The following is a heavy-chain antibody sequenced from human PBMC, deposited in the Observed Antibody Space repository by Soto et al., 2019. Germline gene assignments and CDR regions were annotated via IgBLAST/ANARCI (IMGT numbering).Heavy chain of an antibody. CDR1: GGTFSSYA. CDR3: AREANYYDSSGVFWFDP. Sequence: QVQLVQSGAEVKKPGSSVKVSCKASGGTFSSYAISWVRQAPGQGLEWMGGIIPIFGTANYAQKFQGRVTITADESTSTAYMELSSLRSEDTAVYYCAREANYYDSSGVFWFDPWGQGTLVTVSS. V-gene: IGHV1-69*01. CDR2: IIPIFGTA. D-gene: IGHD3-22*01. J-gene: IGHJ5*02.